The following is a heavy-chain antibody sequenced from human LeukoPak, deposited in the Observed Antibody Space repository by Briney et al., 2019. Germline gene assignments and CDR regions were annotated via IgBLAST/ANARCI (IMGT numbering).Heavy chain of an antibody. CDR1: GFTFSSYS. Sequence: QSGGSLRLSCAASGFTFSSYSMNWVRQAPGKGLEWVSGISGSGGNTYYADSVKGRFTISRDNSKNTLYLQMNSLRAEDTAVYYCAKDDNYIRFLSWGQGTLVTVSS. D-gene: IGHD3-16*01. CDR3: AKDDNYIRFLS. CDR2: ISGSGGNT. J-gene: IGHJ5*02. V-gene: IGHV3-23*01.